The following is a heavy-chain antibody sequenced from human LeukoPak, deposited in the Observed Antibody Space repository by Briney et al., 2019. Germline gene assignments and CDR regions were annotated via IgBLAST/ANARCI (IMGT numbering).Heavy chain of an antibody. CDR3: ARKYSSSSTLFDY. Sequence: ASVKVSCKASGYTVTSYYMHWVRQAPGQGLEWMGWINPNSGGTNYAQKFQGRVTMTRDTSISTAYMELSRLRSDDTAVYYCARKYSSSSTLFDYWGQGTLVTVSS. CDR1: GYTVTSYY. J-gene: IGHJ4*02. CDR2: INPNSGGT. D-gene: IGHD6-6*01. V-gene: IGHV1-2*02.